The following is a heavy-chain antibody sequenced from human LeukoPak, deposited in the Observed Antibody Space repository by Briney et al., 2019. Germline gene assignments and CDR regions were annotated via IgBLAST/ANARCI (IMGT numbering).Heavy chain of an antibody. D-gene: IGHD5-12*01. CDR2: ISSSSSYI. J-gene: IGHJ6*04. CDR1: GFTFSSYS. V-gene: IGHV3-21*01. Sequence: GGSLRLSCAASGFTFSSYSMNWVRQAPGKGREWVSSISSSSSYIYYADSVKGRFTISRDNAKNSLYLQMNSLRAEDTAVYYCARDKRGGYSGYDYSSGMDVWGKGTTVTVSS. CDR3: ARDKRGGYSGYDYSSGMDV.